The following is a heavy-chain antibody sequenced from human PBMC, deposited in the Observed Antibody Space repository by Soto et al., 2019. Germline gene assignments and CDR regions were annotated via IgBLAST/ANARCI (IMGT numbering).Heavy chain of an antibody. Sequence: GGSLRLSCEASGFTFSRTSMNWVRQAPGKGLEWVASISSGSTYIYYSDSVQGRFTVSRDNARNSLYLEMNSLRADDTAVYYCARDTLRGDFDYWGQGTLVTVSS. J-gene: IGHJ4*02. V-gene: IGHV3-21*01. CDR1: GFTFSRTS. D-gene: IGHD3-16*01. CDR2: ISSGSTYI. CDR3: ARDTLRGDFDY.